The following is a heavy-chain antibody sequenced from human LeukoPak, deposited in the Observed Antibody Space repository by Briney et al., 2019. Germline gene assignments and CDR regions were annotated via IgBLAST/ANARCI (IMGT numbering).Heavy chain of an antibody. CDR2: IIPILGIA. V-gene: IGHV1-69*10. CDR1: GGTFSSYA. CDR3: ARVGYYYYYGMDV. J-gene: IGHJ6*02. Sequence: SVKVSCKASGGTFSSYAISWVRRAPGQGLEWMGWIIPILGIANYAQKFQGRVTITADKSTSTAYMELSSLRSEDTPVYYCARVGYYYYYGMDVWGQGTTVTVSS.